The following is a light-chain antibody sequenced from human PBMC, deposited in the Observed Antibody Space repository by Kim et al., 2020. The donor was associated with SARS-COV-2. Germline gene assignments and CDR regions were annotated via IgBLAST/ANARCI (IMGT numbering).Light chain of an antibody. CDR3: QSYDSRSVM. CDR2: GDN. V-gene: IGLV1-40*01. CDR1: SANTGAGYD. Sequence: PGQRVTIACTGSSANTGAGYDVPWYQQLPGTAPALLIYGDNKRPSGVPDRFSGSKSGTSASLAFTGLQAEDEADYYCQSYDSRSVMFGGGNQRTVL. J-gene: IGLJ3*02.